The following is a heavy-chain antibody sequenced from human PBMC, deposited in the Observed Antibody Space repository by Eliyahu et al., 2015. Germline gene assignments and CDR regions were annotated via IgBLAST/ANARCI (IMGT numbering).Heavy chain of an antibody. J-gene: IGHJ4*02. CDR1: GFSLXTSGXG. V-gene: IGHV2-5*01. Sequence: QITLKESGPTLVKPTQTLTLTCTFSGFSLXTSGXGXGWVRXXPGKALEWLALIYWNDDKRFCPSLSSRLTITKGPSNNQVVLTMTNMDPVDTATYYCAHRLNGAFASWGQGALVTVSS. CDR3: AHRLNGAFAS. D-gene: IGHD1-26*01. CDR2: IYWNDDK.